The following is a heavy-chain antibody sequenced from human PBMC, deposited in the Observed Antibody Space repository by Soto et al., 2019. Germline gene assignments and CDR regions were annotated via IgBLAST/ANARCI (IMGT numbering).Heavy chain of an antibody. CDR2: ISGSGGST. V-gene: IGHV3-23*01. J-gene: IGHJ4*02. CDR1: RFTFSGYS. CDR3: AKSYGDTWKHYYFDY. Sequence: EVQLLESGGGLVQPGGSLRLSCAASRFTFSGYSMSWVRHAPGKGLEWVSGISGSGGSTYYADSVKGRFTSSREHSESTLCLQMNSLRAEDTALYYCAKSYGDTWKHYYFDYWGQGTLVTVSS. D-gene: IGHD3-3*02.